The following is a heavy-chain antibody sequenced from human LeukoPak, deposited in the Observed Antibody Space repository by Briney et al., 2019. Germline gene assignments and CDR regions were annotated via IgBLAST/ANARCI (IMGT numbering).Heavy chain of an antibody. CDR3: AKARADILTSYYSY. CDR1: GFTFSSYG. CDR2: ISGSGGST. J-gene: IGHJ4*02. V-gene: IGHV3-23*01. Sequence: GGTLRLSCAASGFTFSSYGMSWVRQAPGKGLEWVSAISGSGGSTYYADSVTGRFTISGDNSKNTLYLQMNSLRAEDTAVYYCAKARADILTSYYSYWGQGTQVTVSS. D-gene: IGHD3-9*01.